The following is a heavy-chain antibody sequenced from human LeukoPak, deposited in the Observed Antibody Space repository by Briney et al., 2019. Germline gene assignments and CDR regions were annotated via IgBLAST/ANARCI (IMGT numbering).Heavy chain of an antibody. D-gene: IGHD7-27*01. CDR2: VWYDGSEK. CDR3: ARDRGDPDYYFDQ. J-gene: IGHJ4*02. V-gene: IGHV3-33*01. Sequence: TGGSLRLSCAASGFTFSSYGIHWVRQAPGKGLEWVAVVWYDGSEKYYADSVKGRFTISRDNSKNTLYLQMNSLRAEDTAIYYCARDRGDPDYYFDQWGQGTLVTVSS. CDR1: GFTFSSYG.